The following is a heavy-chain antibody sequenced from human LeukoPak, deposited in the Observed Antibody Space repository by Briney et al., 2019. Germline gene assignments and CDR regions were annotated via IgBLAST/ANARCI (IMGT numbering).Heavy chain of an antibody. J-gene: IGHJ6*02. V-gene: IGHV5-51*01. CDR2: IYPGGSDT. CDR1: GYSFTSYW. CDR3: ARWTDIVVVPAAGHYGMDV. Sequence: GESLQISFQGSGYSFTSYWIGWVRPMPGKGLEWMGIIYPGGSDTRYSPSFQGQVTISADKSISTAYLQWSSLKASDTAMYYCARWTDIVVVPAAGHYGMDVWGQGTTVTVSS. D-gene: IGHD2-2*01.